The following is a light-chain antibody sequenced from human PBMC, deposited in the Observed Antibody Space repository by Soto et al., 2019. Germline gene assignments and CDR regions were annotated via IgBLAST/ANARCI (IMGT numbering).Light chain of an antibody. CDR3: SSYTSNSTLVV. CDR2: DVS. V-gene: IGLV2-14*01. J-gene: IGLJ2*01. Sequence: QSALTQPASVSGSPGQSITISCTGTSSDVGGYNYVSWYQPHPGKAPKLMIYDVSNRPSGVSNRFSGSKSGNTASLTIAELQAEDEADYYCSSYTSNSTLVVFGGGTQLTAL. CDR1: SSDVGGYNY.